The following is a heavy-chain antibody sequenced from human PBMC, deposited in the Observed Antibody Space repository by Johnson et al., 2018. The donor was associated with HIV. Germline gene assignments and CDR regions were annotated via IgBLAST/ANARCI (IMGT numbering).Heavy chain of an antibody. CDR1: GFIFSSYG. J-gene: IGHJ3*02. V-gene: IGHV3-30*02. CDR3: ARGGSSWYLRAFDI. CDR2: IRYDGSNK. D-gene: IGHD6-13*01. Sequence: VQLVESGGGVVQPGGSLRLSCAASGFIFSSYGMHWVRQAPGKGLEWVAFIRYDGSNKYYADSVNGRFTISRDNSKNTLYLQMNSLRPDDTAVYYCARGGSSWYLRAFDIWGQGTMVTVSS.